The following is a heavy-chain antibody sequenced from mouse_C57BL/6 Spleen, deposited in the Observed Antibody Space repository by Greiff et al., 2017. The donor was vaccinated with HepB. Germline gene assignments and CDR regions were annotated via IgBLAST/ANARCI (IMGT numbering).Heavy chain of an antibody. Sequence: DVQLQESGPGLVKPSQSLSLTCSVTGYSITSGYYWNWIRQFPGNKLEWMGYISYDGSNNYNPSLKNRISITRDTSKNQFFLKLNSVTTEDTATYYWGSVGEYYGGYLDVWGTGTTVTVSS. J-gene: IGHJ1*03. CDR1: GYSITSGYY. CDR2: ISYDGSN. D-gene: IGHD1-1*01. V-gene: IGHV3-6*01. CDR3: GSVGEYYGGYLDV.